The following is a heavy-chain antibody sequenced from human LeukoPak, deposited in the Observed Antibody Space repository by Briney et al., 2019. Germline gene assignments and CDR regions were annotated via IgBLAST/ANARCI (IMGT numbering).Heavy chain of an antibody. CDR1: GDSISSYY. V-gene: IGHV4-59*06. D-gene: IGHD6-19*01. CDR3: ARGRYIGGWYPLDY. Sequence: SETLSLTCTVSGDSISSYYWSWIRQHPEKGLEWIGYIYYSGSTYYNPSLKSRVTISVDTSKNQFSLKLSSVTAADTAVYYCARGRYIGGWYPLDYWGQGSLVTVSS. CDR2: IYYSGST. J-gene: IGHJ4*02.